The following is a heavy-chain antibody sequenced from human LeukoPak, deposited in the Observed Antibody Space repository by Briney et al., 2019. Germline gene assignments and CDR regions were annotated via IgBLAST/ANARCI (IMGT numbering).Heavy chain of an antibody. V-gene: IGHV3-53*04. Sequence: PGGSLRLSCAASGFTVSSNDMSWVRQAPGEGLEWVSLIYAGGYITPYYADSVKGRFTGSRHDSKNTLDLQMNGLRADDTAVYYCLRQGVGDPPRWGQGTLVTVST. CDR3: LRQGVGDPPR. J-gene: IGHJ4*02. D-gene: IGHD3-16*01. CDR2: IYAGGYITP. CDR1: GFTVSSND.